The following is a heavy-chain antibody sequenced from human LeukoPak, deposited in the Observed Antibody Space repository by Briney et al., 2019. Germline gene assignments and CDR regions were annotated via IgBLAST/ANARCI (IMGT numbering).Heavy chain of an antibody. CDR2: ISAGNGNT. J-gene: IGHJ6*04. V-gene: IGHV1-3*01. CDR1: GYSFTDYG. D-gene: IGHD1-1*01. CDR3: ARMEWNDFGDYYYYGMDV. Sequence: GASVKVSCKAPGYSFTDYGVHWVRQAPGQRLEWLGWISAGNGNTKYSQKFQGRVTITRDTSASTAYMELRGLRSEDTAVYYCARMEWNDFGDYYYYGMDVWGKGTTVTVSS.